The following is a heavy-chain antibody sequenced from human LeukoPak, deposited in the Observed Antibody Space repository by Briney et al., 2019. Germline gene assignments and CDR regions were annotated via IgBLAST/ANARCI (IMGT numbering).Heavy chain of an antibody. J-gene: IGHJ2*01. V-gene: IGHV4-34*01. Sequence: SETLSLTXAVYGGSFSGYYWSWIRQSPGKGLEWIGEINHSGSTNYNPSLKSRVTISVDTSKNQFSLKLSSVTAADTAVYYCARESTVTRYFDLWGRGTLVTVSS. D-gene: IGHD4-17*01. CDR1: GGSFSGYY. CDR3: ARESTVTRYFDL. CDR2: INHSGST.